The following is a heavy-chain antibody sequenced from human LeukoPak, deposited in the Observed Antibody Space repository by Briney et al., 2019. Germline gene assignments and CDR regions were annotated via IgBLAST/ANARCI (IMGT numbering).Heavy chain of an antibody. J-gene: IGHJ4*02. CDR2: ISYDGSNK. CDR1: GFTVSSNY. CDR3: AKDLGYCSGGSCYEIDY. D-gene: IGHD2-15*01. V-gene: IGHV3-30*18. Sequence: GGSLRLSCAASGFTVSSNYMSWVRQAPGKGLEWVAVISYDGSNKYYADSVKGRFTISRDNSKNTLYLQMNSLRAEDTAVYYCAKDLGYCSGGSCYEIDYWGQGTLVTVSS.